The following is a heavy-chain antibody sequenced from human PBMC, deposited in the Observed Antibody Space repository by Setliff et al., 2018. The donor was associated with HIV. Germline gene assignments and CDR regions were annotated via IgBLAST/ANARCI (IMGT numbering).Heavy chain of an antibody. Sequence: ASVKVSCKASGYTLSTYALYWVRQAPGQRLEWMGWINSDNGNTKFSQKFQGRLTITADTTASTAYMVLSSMTSEDTAVYYCARGGAREYQLLYNYFDPWGQGTLVTVSS. CDR3: ARGGAREYQLLYNYFDP. V-gene: IGHV1-3*01. CDR2: INSDNGNT. J-gene: IGHJ5*02. D-gene: IGHD2-2*01. CDR1: GYTLSTYA.